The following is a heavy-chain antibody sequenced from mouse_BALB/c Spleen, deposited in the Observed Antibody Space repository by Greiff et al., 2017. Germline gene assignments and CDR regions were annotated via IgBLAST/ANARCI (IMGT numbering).Heavy chain of an antibody. V-gene: IGHV5-9*03. CDR1: GFTFSSYT. CDR2: ISSGGGNT. CDR3: AIPPYGYDDGYWYFDV. D-gene: IGHD2-2*01. Sequence: EVQGVESGGGLVKPGGSLKLSCAASGFTFSSYTMSWVRQTPEKRLEWVATISSGGGNTYYPDSVKGRFTISRDNAKNNLYLQMSSLRSEDTALYYCAIPPYGYDDGYWYFDVGGAGTTVTVSS. J-gene: IGHJ1*01.